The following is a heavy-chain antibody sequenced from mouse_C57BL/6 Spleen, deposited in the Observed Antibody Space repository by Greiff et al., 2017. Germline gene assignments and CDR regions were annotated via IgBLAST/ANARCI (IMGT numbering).Heavy chain of an antibody. V-gene: IGHV8-8*01. CDR3: ARIFYYGISHKDWYFDV. J-gene: IGHJ1*03. CDR1: GFSLSTFGMG. CDR2: IWWDDAK. Sequence: QVTLKVSGPGILQPSQTLSLTCSFSGFSLSTFGMGVGWIRQPSGKGLEWLAHIWWDDAKSYNPALKSRLTISKDTSKHQVFLKIANVDTADTATYYGARIFYYGISHKDWYFDVWGTGTTVTVSS. D-gene: IGHD1-1*01.